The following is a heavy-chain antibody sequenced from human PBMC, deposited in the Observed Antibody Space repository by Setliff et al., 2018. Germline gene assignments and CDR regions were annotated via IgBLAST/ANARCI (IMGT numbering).Heavy chain of an antibody. Sequence: ASVKVSCKASGYSFTSYGMHWVRQAPGQGLEWMGWISAYNGNTNYAQNLQDRVTMTIDTSTSTAYMELRSLRAEDTAIYSCAKFSSVPGSRFFDYWGQGALVTVSS. CDR3: AKFSSVPGSRFFDY. V-gene: IGHV1-18*01. CDR2: ISAYNGNT. D-gene: IGHD2-2*01. CDR1: GYSFTSYG. J-gene: IGHJ4*02.